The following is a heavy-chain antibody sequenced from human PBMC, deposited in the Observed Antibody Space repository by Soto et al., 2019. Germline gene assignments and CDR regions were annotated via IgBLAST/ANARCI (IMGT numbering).Heavy chain of an antibody. Sequence: NPSETLSLTCSVSGDSISTVDYFWAWIRQPPGQALEYIGYIYKSTTTYYNPSFESRVAISLDTSKSQFSLNVTSVTAADTAVYFCARGRYCLTGRCFPNWFDSWGQGTLVTVFS. CDR1: GDSISTVDYF. CDR2: IYKSTTT. CDR3: ARGRYCLTGRCFPNWFDS. J-gene: IGHJ5*01. D-gene: IGHD2-15*01. V-gene: IGHV4-30-4*01.